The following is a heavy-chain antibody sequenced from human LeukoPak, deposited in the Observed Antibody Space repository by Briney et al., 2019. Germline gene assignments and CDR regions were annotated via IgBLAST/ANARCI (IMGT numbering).Heavy chain of an antibody. V-gene: IGHV4-4*02. CDR2: IYHSGST. CDR1: GGSISSSNW. J-gene: IGHJ6*03. CDR3: ASHSRDGYNFRYYYYMDV. D-gene: IGHD5-24*01. Sequence: PSGTLSLTCAVSGGSISSSNWWSWVRQPPGKGLEWIGEIYHSGSTNYNPSLKSRVTISVDTSKNQFSLKLSSVTAADTAVYYCASHSRDGYNFRYYYYMDVWGKGTTVTVSS.